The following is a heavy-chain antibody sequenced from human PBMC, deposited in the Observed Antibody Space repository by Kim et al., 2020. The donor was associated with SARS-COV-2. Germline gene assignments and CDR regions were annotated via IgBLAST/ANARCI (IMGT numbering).Heavy chain of an antibody. CDR1: GFTFGDYA. V-gene: IGHV3-49*03. CDR2: IRSKAYGGTT. Sequence: GGSLRLSCTASGFTFGDYAMSWFRQAPGKGLEWVGFIRSKAYGGTTEYAASVKGRFTISRDDSKSIAYLQMNSLKTEDTAVYYCTRGTYDILTGYYGAPFDYWGQGTLVTVSS. D-gene: IGHD3-9*01. CDR3: TRGTYDILTGYYGAPFDY. J-gene: IGHJ4*02.